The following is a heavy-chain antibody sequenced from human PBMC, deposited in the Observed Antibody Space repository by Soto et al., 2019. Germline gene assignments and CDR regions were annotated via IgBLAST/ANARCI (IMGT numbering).Heavy chain of an antibody. CDR3: ARYMIYNGSGSYYKSYYYYYGMDV. CDR2: IYYSGST. D-gene: IGHD3-10*01. CDR1: GGSISGGGYY. Sequence: PSETLSLTCTVSGGSISGGGYYWSWIRQHPGKGLEWIVYIYYSGSTYYNPSLMSRVIISVHTSKNLSSLKLSSVTAADTTVYYCARYMIYNGSGSYYKSYYYYYGMDVWGQGTTVTVSS. J-gene: IGHJ6*02. V-gene: IGHV4-31*03.